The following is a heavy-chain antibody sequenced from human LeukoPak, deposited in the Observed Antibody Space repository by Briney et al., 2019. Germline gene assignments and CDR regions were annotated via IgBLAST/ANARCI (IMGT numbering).Heavy chain of an antibody. Sequence: SETLSLTCTVSGGSISSGTYYWGWIRQPAGKGLEWIGRVYSSGSTNYNPSLKSRVTMSVDTSKNQFSLNLTSVTAADTAVYYCARDLLHRGYAFDIWGQGTMVTVSS. CDR2: VYSSGST. CDR3: ARDLLHRGYAFDI. CDR1: GGSISSGTYY. D-gene: IGHD5-12*01. V-gene: IGHV4-61*02. J-gene: IGHJ3*02.